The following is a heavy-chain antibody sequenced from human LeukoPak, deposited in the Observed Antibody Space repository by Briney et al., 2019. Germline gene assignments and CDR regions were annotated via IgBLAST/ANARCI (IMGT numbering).Heavy chain of an antibody. D-gene: IGHD6-19*01. V-gene: IGHV3-53*01. J-gene: IGHJ4*02. CDR3: ARGHSSGNPDPFDY. Sequence: ETLSLTCTVSGDSIGISSYYWGWIRQPPGKGLEWVSVMYSGGAIHYADSVKGRFTISRDNSKNTLYLQMNSLRAEDTAMYFCARGHSSGNPDPFDYWGQGTLVIVSS. CDR1: GDSIGISSYY. CDR2: MYSGGAI.